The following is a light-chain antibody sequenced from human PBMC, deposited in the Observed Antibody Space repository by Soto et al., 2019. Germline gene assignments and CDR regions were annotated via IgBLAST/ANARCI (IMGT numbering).Light chain of an antibody. J-gene: IGLJ1*01. Sequence: QSVLTQPPSASGTPGQRVTISCSGSSSNIGSNTVNWYQHLPGTAPKLLIYTNNHRPSGVPDRCSGSKSGTSASLAISGLQSEDEADYYCAAWDDSLTGYFFGTGTKVTVL. CDR3: AAWDDSLTGYF. V-gene: IGLV1-44*01. CDR1: SSNIGSNT. CDR2: TNN.